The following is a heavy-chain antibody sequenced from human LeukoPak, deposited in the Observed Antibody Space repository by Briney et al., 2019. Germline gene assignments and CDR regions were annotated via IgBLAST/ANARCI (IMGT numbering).Heavy chain of an antibody. CDR2: INPNSGGT. CDR3: ARDRGYSYGTFFDY. J-gene: IGHJ4*02. V-gene: IGHV1-2*02. D-gene: IGHD5-18*01. CDR1: GYTFTGYY. Sequence: ASVKVSCKASGYTFTGYYMHWVRQAPGQGLEWMGWINPNSGGTNYAQEFQGRVTMTRDTSISTAYMELSRLRSDDTAVYYCARDRGYSYGTFFDYWGQGTLVTVSS.